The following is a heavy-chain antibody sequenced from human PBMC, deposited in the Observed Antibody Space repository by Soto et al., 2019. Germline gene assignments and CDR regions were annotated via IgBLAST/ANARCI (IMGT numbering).Heavy chain of an antibody. V-gene: IGHV1-18*01. CDR1: GYTFTSYG. Sequence: QVQLVQSGAEVKKPGASVKVSCKASGYTFTSYGISWVRQAPGQGLEWMGWISAYNGNTNYAQKLQGRVTMTTDTSTSTACMELGSLGSDDKAVYYCARDEGYCTNGGCAAHFDYWGEGTLVTVSA. J-gene: IGHJ4*02. CDR2: ISAYNGNT. D-gene: IGHD2-8*01. CDR3: ARDEGYCTNGGCAAHFDY.